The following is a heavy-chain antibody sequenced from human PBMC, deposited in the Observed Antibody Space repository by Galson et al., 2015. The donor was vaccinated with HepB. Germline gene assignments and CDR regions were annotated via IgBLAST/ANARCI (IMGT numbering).Heavy chain of an antibody. CDR3: FCGYSYGYPFDH. Sequence: SLRLSCAGSGFTFINAWMSWVRQAPGKGLEWIGRIKSTTDVDGATTDYAAPVEGRFTISRDDSKNTLHLQMNSLKSEDTAVYYCFCGYSYGYPFDHWGQGTLVIVSS. CDR2: IKSTTDVDGATT. CDR1: GFTFINAW. V-gene: IGHV3-15*01. J-gene: IGHJ4*02. D-gene: IGHD5-18*01.